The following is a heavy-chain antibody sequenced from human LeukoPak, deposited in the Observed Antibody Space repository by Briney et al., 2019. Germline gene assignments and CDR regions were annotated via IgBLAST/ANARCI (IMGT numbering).Heavy chain of an antibody. J-gene: IGHJ4*02. CDR1: GFSFSSYA. D-gene: IGHD5-18*01. Sequence: PGGSLRLSCMASGFSFSSYAMNWVRQAPGKGLEWVSAISFTGSNTYYADSVRGRFTISRDNSKNMLYLHMDGLRAEDTAVYYCARDTTMVLHYWGQGTLVTVSS. CDR3: ARDTTMVLHY. CDR2: ISFTGSNT. V-gene: IGHV3-23*01.